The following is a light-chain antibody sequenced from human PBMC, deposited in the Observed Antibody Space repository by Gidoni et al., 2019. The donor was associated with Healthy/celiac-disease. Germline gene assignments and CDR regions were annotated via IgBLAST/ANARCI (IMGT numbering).Light chain of an antibody. Sequence: QSVLTQPPSVSEAPRQRVTISCSVSSSNIGNNAVNWYQQLPGQAPKLLIYYDDLLPSGVSDRFSGSKSGTSASLAISGLQSEDEADYYCAAWDDSLNGVVFGGGTKLTVL. V-gene: IGLV1-36*01. J-gene: IGLJ2*01. CDR2: YDD. CDR1: SSNIGNNA. CDR3: AAWDDSLNGVV.